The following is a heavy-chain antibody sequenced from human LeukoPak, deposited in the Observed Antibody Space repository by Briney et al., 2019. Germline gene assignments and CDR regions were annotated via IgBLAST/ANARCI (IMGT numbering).Heavy chain of an antibody. J-gene: IGHJ4*02. V-gene: IGHV1-18*01. D-gene: IGHD3-10*01. CDR3: ARDYYGSGSYFFLGY. CDR2: ISAYNGNT. Sequence: ASVKVSCKASGYTFTSYGISWVRQAPGQGLEWMGWISAYNGNTNYAQKLQGRVTMTTDTSTSTAYMELRSLRSDDTAVYYCARDYYGSGSYFFLGYWGQGTLVTVSS. CDR1: GYTFTSYG.